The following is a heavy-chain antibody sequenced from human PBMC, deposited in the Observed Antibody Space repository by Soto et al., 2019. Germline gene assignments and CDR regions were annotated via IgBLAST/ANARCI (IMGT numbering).Heavy chain of an antibody. Sequence: GGSLRLSCAASGFTFSSYAMSWVRQAPGKGLEWVSAISGSGGSTYYADSVKGRFTISRDNSKSTLYLQMNSLRAEDTAVYYCAKDRGAAGIRGWFDPWGQGTLVTVSS. J-gene: IGHJ5*02. CDR3: AKDRGAAGIRGWFDP. D-gene: IGHD6-13*01. CDR1: GFTFSSYA. CDR2: ISGSGGST. V-gene: IGHV3-23*01.